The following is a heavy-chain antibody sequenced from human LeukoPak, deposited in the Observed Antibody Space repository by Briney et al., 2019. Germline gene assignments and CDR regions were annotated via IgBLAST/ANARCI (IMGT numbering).Heavy chain of an antibody. Sequence: SETLSLTCTVSGGSISSYYWSWIRQPPGKGLEWVGYIYYSVGTNYNPSLKSRVTISVDTSKNQFSLKRSSVTAADTAVYYCARYGDYDYYYGMDVWGQGTTVTVSS. CDR3: ARYGDYDYYYGMDV. CDR2: IYYSVGT. D-gene: IGHD4-17*01. J-gene: IGHJ6*02. V-gene: IGHV4-59*01. CDR1: GGSISSYY.